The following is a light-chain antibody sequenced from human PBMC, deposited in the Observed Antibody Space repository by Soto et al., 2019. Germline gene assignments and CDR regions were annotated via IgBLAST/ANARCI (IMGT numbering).Light chain of an antibody. CDR3: QQDNGYPHT. V-gene: IGKV1-5*03. J-gene: IGKJ2*01. Sequence: DIQMTQSPSTLSASVGDRVTITCRASQSISTWLAWYQQKPGKAPKLLIYKASSLRNGVPSRLSGTGSGTEFTLTSSSLQPDDFARYYCQQDNGYPHTFGQGTKLEIK. CDR2: KAS. CDR1: QSISTW.